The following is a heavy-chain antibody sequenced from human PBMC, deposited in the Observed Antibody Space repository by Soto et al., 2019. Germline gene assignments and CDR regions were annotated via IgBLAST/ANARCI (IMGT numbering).Heavy chain of an antibody. CDR3: ARGTAIAGKHYYSYGMDV. V-gene: IGHV1-69*13. Sequence: SVKVSCKASGGTFSSYAISWGRQAPGQGREWMGGIIPIFGTANYAQKFQGRVTITADESTSTAYMELSSLRSEDTAVSYCARGTAIAGKHYYSYGMDVWGQGTTVTVSS. J-gene: IGHJ6*02. D-gene: IGHD5-18*01. CDR1: GGTFSSYA. CDR2: IIPIFGTA.